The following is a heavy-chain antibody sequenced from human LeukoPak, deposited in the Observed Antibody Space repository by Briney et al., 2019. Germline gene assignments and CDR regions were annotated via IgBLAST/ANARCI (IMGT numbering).Heavy chain of an antibody. CDR1: GFTFSNSA. CDR2: LSGSGITT. V-gene: IGHV3-23*01. Sequence: GGSLRLSCAASGFTFSNSAMSWVRQAPGKGLEWVSTLSGSGITTYYADSVKGRFTISRDNSKNTLYLQMNSLRVEDTAVYYCAKTREYFQHWGQGTLVTVSS. CDR3: AKTREYFQH. J-gene: IGHJ1*01.